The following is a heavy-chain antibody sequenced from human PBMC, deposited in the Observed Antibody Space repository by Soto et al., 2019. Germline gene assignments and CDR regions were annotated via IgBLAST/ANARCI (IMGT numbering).Heavy chain of an antibody. CDR3: ARDSPPHYYGSGSYYNPDPPPYYSGMDV. CDR2: IYYSGST. J-gene: IGHJ6*02. D-gene: IGHD3-10*01. V-gene: IGHV4-61*01. Sequence: SETLSLTCTVSGGSVSSGSYYWSWIRQPPGKGLEWIGYIYYSGSTNYNPSLKSRVTISVDTSKNQFSLKLSSVTAADTAVYYCARDSPPHYYGSGSYYNPDPPPYYSGMDVWGQGTTVTVSS. CDR1: GGSVSSGSYY.